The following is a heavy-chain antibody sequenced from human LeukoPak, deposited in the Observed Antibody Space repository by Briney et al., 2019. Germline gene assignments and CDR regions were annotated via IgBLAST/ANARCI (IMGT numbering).Heavy chain of an antibody. J-gene: IGHJ4*02. CDR3: AKDRGLLFGEFHDY. Sequence: PGGSLRLSCAASGFTFSSYAMSWVRQAPGKGLEWVPAISGSGGSTYYADSVKGRFTISRDNSKNTLYLQMNSLRAEDTAVYYCAKDRGLLFGEFHDYWGQGTLVTVSS. CDR2: ISGSGGST. CDR1: GFTFSSYA. V-gene: IGHV3-23*01. D-gene: IGHD3-10*02.